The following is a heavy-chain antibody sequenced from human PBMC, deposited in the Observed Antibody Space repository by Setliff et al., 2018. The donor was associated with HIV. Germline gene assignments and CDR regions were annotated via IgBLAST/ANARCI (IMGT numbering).Heavy chain of an antibody. Sequence: ASVKVSCKASGSTFTSYGISWVRQAPGQGLEWMGWISGYNGNTNYAQKFQGRVTMTTDTSTSTAYMQRRSLRSDDTAVYYCASGRGEYSSGWFRSALDIWGQGTMVTVSS. CDR1: GSTFTSYG. J-gene: IGHJ3*02. CDR2: ISGYNGNT. CDR3: ASGRGEYSSGWFRSALDI. D-gene: IGHD6-19*01. V-gene: IGHV1-18*01.